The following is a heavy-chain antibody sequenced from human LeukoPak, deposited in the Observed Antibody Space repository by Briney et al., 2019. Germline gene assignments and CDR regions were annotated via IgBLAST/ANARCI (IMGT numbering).Heavy chain of an antibody. CDR3: ARVRTMVRGAFEIHFDY. CDR2: IWYDGSNK. D-gene: IGHD3-10*01. V-gene: IGHV3-33*01. J-gene: IGHJ4*02. Sequence: PGRSLRLSCAASGFTSSSYGMHWVRQAPGKGLEWVAVIWYDGSNKYYADSVKGRFTISRDNSKNTLYLQMNSLRAEDTAVYYCARVRTMVRGAFEIHFDYWGQGTLVTVSS. CDR1: GFTSSSYG.